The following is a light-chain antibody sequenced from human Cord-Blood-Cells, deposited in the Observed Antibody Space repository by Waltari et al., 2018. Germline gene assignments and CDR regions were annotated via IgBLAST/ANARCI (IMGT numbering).Light chain of an antibody. J-gene: IGKJ2*01. CDR1: QSVSSN. Sequence: EIVMTQSPATLSVSPGERATLSCRASQSVSSNLAWYQQKPGQAPRLLIYGASTSATGSPGRFSGSGSGTEFTLTISSLQSEDLAVYDCQQYNNWPPYTFGQGTKLEIK. CDR2: GAS. V-gene: IGKV3-15*01. CDR3: QQYNNWPPYT.